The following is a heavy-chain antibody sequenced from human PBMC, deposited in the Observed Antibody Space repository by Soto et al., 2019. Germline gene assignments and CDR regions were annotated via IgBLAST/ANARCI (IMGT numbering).Heavy chain of an antibody. CDR3: VRDGSGNLYLNWFDP. CDR2: ISSHSSTL. CDR1: GFTFSSYS. Sequence: SLRLSCAASGFTFSSYSMNWVRQAPGKGLEWISYISSHSSTLYYADSVKDRFTISRDNAGNSLYLQMNSLRDEDTAVYYCVRDGSGNLYLNWFDPWGQGTLVTVSS. D-gene: IGHD6-19*01. V-gene: IGHV3-48*02. J-gene: IGHJ5*02.